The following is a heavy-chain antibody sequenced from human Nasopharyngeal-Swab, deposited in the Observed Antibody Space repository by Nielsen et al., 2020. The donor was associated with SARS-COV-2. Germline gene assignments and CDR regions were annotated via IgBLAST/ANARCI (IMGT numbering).Heavy chain of an antibody. Sequence: SLNFPCAASGFTFSSYEMNWVRQAPGKGLEWVSYIISSGSTIYYADSVKCRFTISRDNAKNSLYLQMHSLRAEDTAVYYCARDRDQLLPIDAFDIWGQGTMVTVSS. V-gene: IGHV3-48*03. CDR1: GFTFSSYE. D-gene: IGHD2-2*01. CDR3: ARDRDQLLPIDAFDI. J-gene: IGHJ3*02. CDR2: IISSGSTI.